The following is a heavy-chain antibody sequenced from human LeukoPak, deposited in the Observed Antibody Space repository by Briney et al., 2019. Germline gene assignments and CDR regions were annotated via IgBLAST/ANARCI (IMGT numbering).Heavy chain of an antibody. V-gene: IGHV3-30*18. CDR2: ISYDGSNK. D-gene: IGHD3-9*01. CDR1: GFTFSSYG. Sequence: GRSLRLSCAASGFTFSSYGMHWVRQAPGKGLEWVAVISYDGSNKYYADSVEGRFTISRDNSKNTLYLQMNSLRAEDTAVYYCAKEYYDILTGLYYGMDVWGKGTAVTVSS. CDR3: AKEYYDILTGLYYGMDV. J-gene: IGHJ6*04.